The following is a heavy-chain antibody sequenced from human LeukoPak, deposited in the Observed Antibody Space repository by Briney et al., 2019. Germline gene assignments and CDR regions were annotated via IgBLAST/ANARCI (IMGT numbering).Heavy chain of an antibody. Sequence: PSETLSLTCAVYGGSFSGYYWNWVRQPPGKGLEWIGEINHTGSTNYNPSLKSRVTISVDMSKNQFSLKLSSVTAADTAVYYCAWGNRSGSPDYWGQGTLVTVSS. V-gene: IGHV4-34*01. CDR1: GGSFSGYY. J-gene: IGHJ4*02. D-gene: IGHD6-25*01. CDR2: INHTGST. CDR3: AWGNRSGSPDY.